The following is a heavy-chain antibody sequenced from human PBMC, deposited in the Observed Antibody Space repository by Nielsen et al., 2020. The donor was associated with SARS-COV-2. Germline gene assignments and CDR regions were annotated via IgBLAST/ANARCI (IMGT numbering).Heavy chain of an antibody. CDR3: ARQGYYDSSGYYYVLIDY. CDR1: GGSISSSSYY. D-gene: IGHD3-22*01. Sequence: ESLKISCTVSGGSISSSSYYWGWIRQPPGKGLEWIGSIYYSGSTYYNPSLKSRVTISVDTSKNQFPLKLSSVTAADTAVYYCARQGYYDSSGYYYVLIDYWGQGTLVTVSS. CDR2: IYYSGST. J-gene: IGHJ4*02. V-gene: IGHV4-39*01.